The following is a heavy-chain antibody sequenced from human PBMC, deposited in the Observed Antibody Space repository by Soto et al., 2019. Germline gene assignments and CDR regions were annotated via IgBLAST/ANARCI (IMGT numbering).Heavy chain of an antibody. Sequence: GSLRLSCAASGFTFSSYGMHWVRQAPGKGLEWVAVISYDGSNKYYADSVKGRFTISRDNSKNTLYLQMNSLRAEDTAVYYCAKAGPLWFGELFPFYALQNWFAPWGQGTLVTVSS. J-gene: IGHJ5*02. CDR1: GFTFSSYG. CDR2: ISYDGSNK. D-gene: IGHD3-10*01. V-gene: IGHV3-30*18. CDR3: AKAGPLWFGELFPFYALQNWFAP.